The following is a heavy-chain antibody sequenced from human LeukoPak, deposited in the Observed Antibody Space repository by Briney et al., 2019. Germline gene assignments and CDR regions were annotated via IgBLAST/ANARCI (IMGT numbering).Heavy chain of an antibody. CDR1: GFTFSSYS. Sequence: GGSLRLSCAASGFTFSSYSMNWVRQAPGKGLEWVSVIYSGGSTYYADSVKGRFTISRDNSKNTLYLQMNSLRAEDTAVYYCASHYDFYYFDYWGQGTLVTVSS. J-gene: IGHJ4*02. CDR2: IYSGGST. V-gene: IGHV3-53*01. CDR3: ASHYDFYYFDY. D-gene: IGHD3/OR15-3a*01.